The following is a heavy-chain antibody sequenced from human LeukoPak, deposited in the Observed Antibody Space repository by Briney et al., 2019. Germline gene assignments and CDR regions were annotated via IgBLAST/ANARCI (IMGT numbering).Heavy chain of an antibody. CDR2: IYYSGST. CDR3: ARHDHGSGSYYNVNWFDP. V-gene: IGHV4-39*01. J-gene: IGHJ5*02. D-gene: IGHD3-10*01. CDR1: GGSISSSNYY. Sequence: PSETLSLTCTVSGGSISSSNYYWGWIRQPPGKGLEWIGSIYYSGSTYYNPSLKSRVTIPKDTSKNQFSLKLSSVTAADTAVYYCARHDHGSGSYYNVNWFDPWGQGTLVTVSS.